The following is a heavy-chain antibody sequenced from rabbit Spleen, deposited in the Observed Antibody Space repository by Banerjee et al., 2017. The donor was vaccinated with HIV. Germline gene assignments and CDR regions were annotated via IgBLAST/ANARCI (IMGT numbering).Heavy chain of an antibody. J-gene: IGHJ6*01. V-gene: IGHV1S40*01. CDR2: IAAGVSFTS. D-gene: IGHD4-1*01. Sequence: QSLEESGGDLVKPGASLTLTCTASGFSFTYIDYLCWVRQPPGKGPEWIACIAAGVSFTSYYATWAKGRFTISKTSSTTVTLLMTSLTAADTTTYFCARDLTDAIGWNFGWWGPGTLVTVS. CDR1: GFSFTYIDY. CDR3: ARDLTDAIGWNFGW.